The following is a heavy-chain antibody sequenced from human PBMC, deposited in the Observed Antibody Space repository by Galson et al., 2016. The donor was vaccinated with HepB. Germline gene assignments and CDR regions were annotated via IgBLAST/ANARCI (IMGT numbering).Heavy chain of an antibody. V-gene: IGHV3-23*01. Sequence: SLRLSCAASGFTFRNYGMTWVRQAPGKGLEVVSSISRSGDSTDYADSVKGRFTISRDNSNNMLSLQMSSLRTDDTAIYYCARRHEYCPPVGCSVDYWGQGTLVSVSS. CDR1: GFTFRNYG. CDR2: ISRSGDST. D-gene: IGHD2/OR15-2a*01. J-gene: IGHJ4*02. CDR3: ARRHEYCPPVGCSVDY.